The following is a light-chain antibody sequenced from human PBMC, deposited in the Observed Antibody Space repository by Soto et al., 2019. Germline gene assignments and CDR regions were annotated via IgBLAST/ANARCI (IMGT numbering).Light chain of an antibody. CDR3: CSYAGSSTLWV. CDR1: SSDVGSYNL. V-gene: IGLV2-23*02. Sequence: QSVLTQPASVSGSPGPSITISCTGTSSDVGSYNLVSWYQQHPGKAPKLMIYEVSKRPSGVSNRFSGSKSGNTASLTISGLQAEDEADYYCCSYAGSSTLWVFGGGTKLTVL. J-gene: IGLJ3*02. CDR2: EVS.